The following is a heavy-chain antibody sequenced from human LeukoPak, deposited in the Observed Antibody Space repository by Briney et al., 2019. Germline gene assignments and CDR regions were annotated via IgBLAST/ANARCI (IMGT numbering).Heavy chain of an antibody. J-gene: IGHJ4*02. D-gene: IGHD2-15*01. Sequence: GASVKVSRKASGYTLTSYYMHWLPQDPGQGLEWMGWVNPNSGGTNYAQKFQGRVTMTRDTSISTAYMELSRLRSDDTAVYYCARDVGAYCSGGSCPATPSDYWGQGTLVTVSS. CDR2: VNPNSGGT. CDR3: ARDVGAYCSGGSCPATPSDY. CDR1: GYTLTSYY. V-gene: IGHV1-2*02.